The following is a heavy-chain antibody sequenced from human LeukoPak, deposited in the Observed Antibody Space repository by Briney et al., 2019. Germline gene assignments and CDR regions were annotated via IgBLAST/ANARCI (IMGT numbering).Heavy chain of an antibody. CDR3: AKEGPYYFDY. V-gene: IGHV3-23*01. CDR2: ISGSGGST. J-gene: IGHJ4*02. Sequence: PGGSLRLSCAASGLTFSSYAMSWVRQAPGTGLEWVSGISGSGGSTYYADSVKGRFTISRDNSKNTLNLQMNSLRAEDTAVYYCAKEGPYYFDYWGQGTLVTVSS. CDR1: GLTFSSYA.